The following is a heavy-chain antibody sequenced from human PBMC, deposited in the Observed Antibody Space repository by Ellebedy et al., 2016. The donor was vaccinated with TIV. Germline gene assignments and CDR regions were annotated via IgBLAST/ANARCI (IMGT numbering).Heavy chain of an antibody. J-gene: IGHJ3*01. Sequence: GESLKISCAASGFTFSRFWMGWIRQAPGKGLEWVAHIKYDEIEKYYVNSVKGRFTISRDNARNSLYLQMKSLRVDDTAMYYCARDTVAVPDGDTFDFWGQGTMVTVST. CDR2: IKYDEIEK. CDR3: ARDTVAVPDGDTFDF. V-gene: IGHV3-7*04. CDR1: GFTFSRFW. D-gene: IGHD2-2*01.